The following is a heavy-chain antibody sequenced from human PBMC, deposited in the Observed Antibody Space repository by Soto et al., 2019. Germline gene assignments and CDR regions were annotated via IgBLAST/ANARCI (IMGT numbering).Heavy chain of an antibody. J-gene: IGHJ4*02. D-gene: IGHD5-12*01. CDR2: IIPIFGTA. Sequence: GASVKVSCKASGGTFSSYAISWVRQAPEQGLEWMGGIIPIFGTANYAQKFQGRVTITADESTSTAYMELSSLRSEDTAVYYCARSPRDGYTAGVLGHFAGYYFDYWGQGTLVTVSS. CDR3: ARSPRDGYTAGVLGHFAGYYFDY. V-gene: IGHV1-69*13. CDR1: GGTFSSYA.